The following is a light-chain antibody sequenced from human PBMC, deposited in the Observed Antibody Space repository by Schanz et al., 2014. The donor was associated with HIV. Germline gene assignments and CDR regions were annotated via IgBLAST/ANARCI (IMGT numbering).Light chain of an antibody. CDR3: QQSYSATPYT. CDR2: EAS. CDR1: QSISEW. V-gene: IGKV1-5*03. Sequence: DIQMTQSPSILYASVGDRITITCRASQSISEWLAWYQQKPGQAPNLLISEASTLESGVPSRFSGSGSGTHFTLTITSLQFDDFATYYCQQSYSATPYTFGQGTRLEIK. J-gene: IGKJ2*01.